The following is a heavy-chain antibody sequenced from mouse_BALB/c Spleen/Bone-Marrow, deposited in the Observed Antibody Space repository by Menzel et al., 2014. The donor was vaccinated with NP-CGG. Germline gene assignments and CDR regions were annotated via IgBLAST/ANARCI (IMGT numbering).Heavy chain of an antibody. Sequence: DVKLVESGGGLMKPGGSLKLSCVASGFTFSDYYMYWVRQTPEKRLEWVATISNGGSYTYYPDSVKGRFTISRDNAKNNLYLQMSSLKSEDTAMYYCARDSLYYYGSSYGYFDVWGAGTTVTVSS. V-gene: IGHV5-4*02. J-gene: IGHJ1*01. CDR2: ISNGGSYT. CDR1: GFTFSDYY. CDR3: ARDSLYYYGSSYGYFDV. D-gene: IGHD1-1*01.